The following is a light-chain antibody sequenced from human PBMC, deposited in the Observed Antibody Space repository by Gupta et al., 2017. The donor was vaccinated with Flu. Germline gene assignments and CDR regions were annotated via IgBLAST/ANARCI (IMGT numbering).Light chain of an antibody. CDR3: QQYGGSSGT. Sequence: EIVLTQSPGTLSLSPGERATLSCRASQSINNNYLAWYKQMPGQVPRLLISGASSRVTGIPDRCSGSGSGTDFTLTISRLEPEDFAIYYCQQYGGSSGTFGQGTKVEIK. CDR1: QSINNNY. CDR2: GAS. V-gene: IGKV3-20*01. J-gene: IGKJ1*01.